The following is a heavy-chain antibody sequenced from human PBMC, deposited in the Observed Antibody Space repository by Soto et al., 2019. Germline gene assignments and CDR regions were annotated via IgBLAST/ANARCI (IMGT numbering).Heavy chain of an antibody. V-gene: IGHV4-31*02. CDR2: MYSTGSP. J-gene: IGHJ4*02. CDR1: GGSISSGGYY. D-gene: IGHD3-10*01. CDR3: ARSSSYFGATLDY. Sequence: SETLSLTCTVSGGSISSGGYYWSWIRQHPGKGLEWIGYMYSTGSPYYNPSLKSRLAISVDTSKNEFSLKLSSVTAADTAVYYCARSSSYFGATLDYWGQGTLVTVSS.